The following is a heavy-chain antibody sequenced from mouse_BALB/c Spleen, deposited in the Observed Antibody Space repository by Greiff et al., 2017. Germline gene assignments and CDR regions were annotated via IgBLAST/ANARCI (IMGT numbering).Heavy chain of an antibody. CDR2: ISNGGGST. J-gene: IGHJ4*01. Sequence: DVKLVESGGGLVQPGGSLKLSCAASGFTFSNYTMSWVRQTPEKRLEWVAYISNGGGSTYYPDTVKGRFTISRDNAKNTLYLQMSRLKSEDTAMYYCARHSTTSAMDDWGQGTSVTVSS. V-gene: IGHV5-12-2*01. CDR1: GFTFSNYT. CDR3: ARHSTTSAMDD. D-gene: IGHD1-1*01.